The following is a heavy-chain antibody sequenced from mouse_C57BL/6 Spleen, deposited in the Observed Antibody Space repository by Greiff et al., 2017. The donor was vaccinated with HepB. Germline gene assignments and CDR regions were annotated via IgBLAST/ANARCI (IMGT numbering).Heavy chain of an antibody. CDR1: GFTFSDYG. CDR3: ARPPYYGSSLYYFDY. D-gene: IGHD1-1*01. Sequence: EVKVVESGGGLVKPGGSLKLSCAASGFTFSDYGMHWVRQAPEKGLEWVAYISSGSSTIYYADTVKGRFTISRDNAKNTLFLQMTSLRSEDTAMYYCARPPYYGSSLYYFDYWGQGTTLTVSS. CDR2: ISSGSSTI. J-gene: IGHJ2*01. V-gene: IGHV5-17*01.